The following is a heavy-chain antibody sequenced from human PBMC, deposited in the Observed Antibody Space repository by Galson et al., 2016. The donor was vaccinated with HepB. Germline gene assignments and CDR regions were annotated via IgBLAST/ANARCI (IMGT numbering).Heavy chain of an antibody. V-gene: IGHV2-5*02. Sequence: PALVKPTQTLTLTCTFSGFSLSATAVGVDWIRQPPGKAPEWPALVYWDATKLYSPSLQSRLTITKDTSKNQVVLTLTNVGTVDTATYYCAHTAGWLPDHWGQGTQVTISS. CDR2: VYWDATK. J-gene: IGHJ4*02. CDR3: AHTAGWLPDH. CDR1: GFSLSATAVG. D-gene: IGHD5-24*01.